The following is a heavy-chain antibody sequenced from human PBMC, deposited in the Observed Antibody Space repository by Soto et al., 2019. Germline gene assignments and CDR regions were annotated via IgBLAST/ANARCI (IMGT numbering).Heavy chain of an antibody. CDR1: GYTFTSYY. CDR3: ASDWSAIFGVVILPDGMDV. J-gene: IGHJ6*02. V-gene: IGHV1-46*01. CDR2: INPSGGST. D-gene: IGHD3-3*01. Sequence: ASVKVSCKASGYTFTSYYMHWVRQAPGQGLEWMGIINPSGGSTSYAQKFQGRVTMTRDTSTSTVYMELSSLRSEDTAVYYCASDWSAIFGVVILPDGMDVWGQGTTVTVSS.